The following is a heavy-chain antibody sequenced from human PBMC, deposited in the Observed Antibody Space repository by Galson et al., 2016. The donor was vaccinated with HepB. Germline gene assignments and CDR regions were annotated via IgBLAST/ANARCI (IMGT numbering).Heavy chain of an antibody. CDR3: ARVPRYGAHDYYGTDV. J-gene: IGHJ6*02. V-gene: IGHV4-34*01. CDR1: GGSLSGNF. CDR2: INHSGGT. Sequence: SETLSLTCDVYGGSLSGNFWSWIRQPPGKGLEWIGEINHSGGTNYNPSLKSRVTISFDTSKSQISPKVTSVTAADTAVYYCARVPRYGAHDYYGTDVWGQGTTVTVSS. D-gene: IGHD5-12*01.